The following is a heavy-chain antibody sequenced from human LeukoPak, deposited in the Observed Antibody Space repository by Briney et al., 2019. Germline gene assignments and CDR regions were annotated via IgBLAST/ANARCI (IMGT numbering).Heavy chain of an antibody. V-gene: IGHV3-30*02. CDR2: TRYDGSNK. CDR1: GFTFSSYG. Sequence: HPGGSLRLSCAASGFTFSSYGMHWVRQAPGKGLEWVAFTRYDGSNKYYADSVKGRFTISRDNSKNTLYLQMNSLRAEDTAVYYCANLCSSTSCSYYYYYYMDVWGKGTTVTVSS. CDR3: ANLCSSTSCSYYYYYYMDV. J-gene: IGHJ6*03. D-gene: IGHD2-2*01.